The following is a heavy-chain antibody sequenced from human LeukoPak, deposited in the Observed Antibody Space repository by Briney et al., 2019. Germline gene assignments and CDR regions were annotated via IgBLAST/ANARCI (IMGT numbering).Heavy chain of an antibody. D-gene: IGHD3-22*01. Sequence: GASVTVSFKGSGYTFTEYYMHWVGQAPGQGGEWMGWINPNSGSTNYAQKFQGRVTMTRDTSISTAYMELSRLRSDDTAVYYCARHSSGIDAFDIWGQGTMVTVSS. J-gene: IGHJ3*02. CDR2: INPNSGST. V-gene: IGHV1-2*02. CDR3: ARHSSGIDAFDI. CDR1: GYTFTEYY.